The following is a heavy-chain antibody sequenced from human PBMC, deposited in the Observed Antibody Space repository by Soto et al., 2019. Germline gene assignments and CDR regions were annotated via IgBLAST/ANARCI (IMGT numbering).Heavy chain of an antibody. D-gene: IGHD3-16*02. V-gene: IGHV4-31*03. Sequence: SETLSLTCTVSGGSISSGGYYWSWIRQHPGKGLEWIGYIYFSGSTYYNPSLKSRVTISVDTSKNQFSLKLSSVTAADTAVYYCAGFYDYAWGSYRYRLLRAFDIWGQGTMVTVSS. J-gene: IGHJ3*02. CDR2: IYFSGST. CDR3: AGFYDYAWGSYRYRLLRAFDI. CDR1: GGSISSGGYY.